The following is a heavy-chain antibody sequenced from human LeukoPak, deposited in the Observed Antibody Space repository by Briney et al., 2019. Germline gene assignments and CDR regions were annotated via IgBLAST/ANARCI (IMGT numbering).Heavy chain of an antibody. CDR2: IKQDGSEQ. J-gene: IGHJ4*02. CDR3: AKENYGSGPNNFDY. Sequence: GGSLRLSCAASGFIFSSYWMSWVRQAPGKGLEWVANIKQDGSEQFYVDSVKGRFTISRDNSKNTLYLQMNSLRAEDTAIYYCAKENYGSGPNNFDYWGQGTLVTVSS. CDR1: GFIFSSYW. V-gene: IGHV3-7*03. D-gene: IGHD3-10*01.